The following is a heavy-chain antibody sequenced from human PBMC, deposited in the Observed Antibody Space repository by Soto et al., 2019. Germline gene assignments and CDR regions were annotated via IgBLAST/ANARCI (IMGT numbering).Heavy chain of an antibody. CDR3: ARSRGSYYGY. Sequence: QVQLQESGPGLVKPSQTLSLTCTVSGGSINSGDYFWTWIRQPPGKGLEWIGYIYFSGATFYNPSLKGRVTISLDTSKNQFSLELSSVTAADTAVYYCARSRGSYYGYWGQGTLVTVSS. CDR1: GGSINSGDYF. D-gene: IGHD1-26*01. J-gene: IGHJ4*02. CDR2: IYFSGAT. V-gene: IGHV4-30-4*01.